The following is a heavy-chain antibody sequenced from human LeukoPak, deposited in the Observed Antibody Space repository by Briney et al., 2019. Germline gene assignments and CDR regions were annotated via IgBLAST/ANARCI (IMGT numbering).Heavy chain of an antibody. V-gene: IGHV4-59*01. Sequence: PSETLSLTCTVSGGSIRSYYWSWIRQPPGKGLEWIGYIYYSGSTNSNPSLKSRVTISVDTSKNQFSLKVSSVTAADTAVYYCARALISGYCSGGTCSYFDYWGQGTLVTVSS. CDR1: GGSIRSYY. CDR2: IYYSGST. J-gene: IGHJ4*02. D-gene: IGHD2-15*01. CDR3: ARALISGYCSGGTCSYFDY.